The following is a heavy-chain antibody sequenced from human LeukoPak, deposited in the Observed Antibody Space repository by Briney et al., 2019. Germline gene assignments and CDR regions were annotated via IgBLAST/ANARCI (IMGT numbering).Heavy chain of an antibody. V-gene: IGHV3-53*01. D-gene: IGHD4/OR15-4a*01. J-gene: IGHJ4*02. CDR1: GFTFSSNS. Sequence: GGSLRLSCTVSGFTFSSNSMSWVRQAPGKGLEWVSFIYSDNTHYSDSVKGRFTISRDNSKNTLYLQMKSLRAEDTAVYYCARRAGAYSHPYDYWGQGTLVTVSS. CDR2: IYSDNT. CDR3: ARRAGAYSHPYDY.